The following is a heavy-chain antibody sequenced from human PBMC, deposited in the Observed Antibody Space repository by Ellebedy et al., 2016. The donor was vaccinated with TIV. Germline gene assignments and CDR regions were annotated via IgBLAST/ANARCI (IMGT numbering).Heavy chain of an antibody. CDR2: ISYDGSNK. Sequence: GESLKISXAASGFTFSSYAMHWVRQAPGKGLEWVAVISYDGSNKYYADSVKGRFTISRDNAKNSLYLQMNSLRAEDTAVYYCARGGYYGSGSKYYFDYWGQGTLVTVSS. V-gene: IGHV3-30-3*01. CDR1: GFTFSSYA. D-gene: IGHD3-10*01. CDR3: ARGGYYGSGSKYYFDY. J-gene: IGHJ4*02.